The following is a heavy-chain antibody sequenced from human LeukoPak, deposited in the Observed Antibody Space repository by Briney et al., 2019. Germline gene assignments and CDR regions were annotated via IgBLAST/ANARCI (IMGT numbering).Heavy chain of an antibody. D-gene: IGHD2-21*02. V-gene: IGHV1-2*02. CDR3: ATQSGGKVTYNY. J-gene: IGHJ4*02. CDR1: GYTFTDYY. CDR2: INPNSGGT. Sequence: GASVKVSCKPSGYTFTDYYMHWVRQAPGQGLEWMGWINPNSGGTNYAQKFQGRVTMTRDTSTSTAYMELSRLRADDTAVYYCATQSGGKVTYNYWGQGTLVTVSS.